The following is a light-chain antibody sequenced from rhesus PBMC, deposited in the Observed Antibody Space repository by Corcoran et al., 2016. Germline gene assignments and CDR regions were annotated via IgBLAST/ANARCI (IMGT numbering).Light chain of an antibody. V-gene: IGKV3-24*04. Sequence: EIIMTQSPGTLALSPGERATLSCRASQTVGTYLAWYQQKPGQAPRLLIYGASNRVPDIPARFSGSGSGSYFALTISSLEPEDVGVYFCLQSANWHSFGPGTKVEMK. CDR3: LQSANWHS. CDR1: QTVGTY. J-gene: IGKJ2*01. CDR2: GAS.